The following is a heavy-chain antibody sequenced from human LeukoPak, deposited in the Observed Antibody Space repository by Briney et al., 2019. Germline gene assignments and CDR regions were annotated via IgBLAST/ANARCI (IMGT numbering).Heavy chain of an antibody. J-gene: IGHJ3*02. D-gene: IGHD2-2*01. Sequence: ASVKVSCKASGGTFSSYAISWVRQAPGQGLEWMGRIIPIFGIANYAQKFQGRVTITADKSTSTAYMELSSLRSEDTAVYYCARACCSSTSWYDAFDIWGQGTMATVS. V-gene: IGHV1-69*04. CDR2: IIPIFGIA. CDR3: ARACCSSTSWYDAFDI. CDR1: GGTFSSYA.